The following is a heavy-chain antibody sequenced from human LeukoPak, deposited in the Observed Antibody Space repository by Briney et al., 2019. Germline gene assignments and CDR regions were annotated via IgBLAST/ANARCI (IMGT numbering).Heavy chain of an antibody. CDR2: IYYSGST. V-gene: IGHV4-39*07. D-gene: IGHD6-13*01. CDR1: GGSISSSSYY. J-gene: IGHJ1*01. CDR3: ARGGLQQLVPEYFQH. Sequence: SETLSLTCTVSGGSISSSSYYWGWIRQPPGKGLEWIGSIYYSGSTYYNPSLKSRVTISVDKSKNQFSLKLSSVTAADTAVYYCARGGLQQLVPEYFQHWGQGTLVTVSS.